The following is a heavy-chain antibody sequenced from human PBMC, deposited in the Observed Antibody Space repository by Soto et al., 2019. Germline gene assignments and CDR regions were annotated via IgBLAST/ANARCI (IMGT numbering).Heavy chain of an antibody. D-gene: IGHD1-7*01. Sequence: GASVKVSCKASGYTFTSYDINWVRQATGQGLEWMGWMNANNGNTNYAQKLQGRVTMTTDTSTSTAYMELRSLRSDDTAVYYCAREGTTLPFDYWGQGTLVTVSS. CDR1: GYTFTSYD. CDR2: MNANNGNT. J-gene: IGHJ4*02. V-gene: IGHV1-18*01. CDR3: AREGTTLPFDY.